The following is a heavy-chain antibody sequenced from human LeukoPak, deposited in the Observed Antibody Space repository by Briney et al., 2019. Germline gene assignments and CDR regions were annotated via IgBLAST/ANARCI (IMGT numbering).Heavy chain of an antibody. Sequence: ASVKVSCKASGYTFTSYYMHWVRQAPGQGLEWMGIINPSGGSTSYAQKFQGRVTMTRDTSTSTVYMELSSLRSEDTAVYYCARAKYYYDSSGYSIDYWGQGTLDTVSS. D-gene: IGHD3-22*01. V-gene: IGHV1-46*03. CDR2: INPSGGST. CDR1: GYTFTSYY. CDR3: ARAKYYYDSSGYSIDY. J-gene: IGHJ4*02.